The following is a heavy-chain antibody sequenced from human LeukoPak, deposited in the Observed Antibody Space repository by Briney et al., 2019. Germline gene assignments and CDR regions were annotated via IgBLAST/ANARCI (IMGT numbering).Heavy chain of an antibody. D-gene: IGHD2-2*01. CDR3: TTGYCSRTSCYYFDY. V-gene: IGHV3-15*01. CDR1: GFTFSNAW. Sequence: GGSLRLSCAASGFTFSNAWMSWVRQAPGKGLEWVGRIKSKTDGGTTDYAAPVKGRFTISRDDSKNTLYLQMNSLKTEDTAVYYCTTGYCSRTSCYYFDYWGQGTLVTVSS. CDR2: IKSKTDGGTT. J-gene: IGHJ4*02.